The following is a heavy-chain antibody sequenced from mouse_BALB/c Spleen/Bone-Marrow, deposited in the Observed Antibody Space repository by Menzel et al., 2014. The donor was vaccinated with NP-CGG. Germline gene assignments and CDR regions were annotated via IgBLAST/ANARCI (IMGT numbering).Heavy chain of an antibody. CDR1: GFTFSSYT. J-gene: IGHJ4*01. V-gene: IGHV5-12-2*01. D-gene: IGHD3-1*01. CDR3: ARHVGNPYAMDY. CDR2: ISNGGGST. Sequence: EVMLVESGGGLVQPGGSLKLSCAASGFTFSSYTMSWVRQTPEKRLEWVAYISNGGGSTYYPDTVKGRFTISRDNAKNILYLQMSSLKSEDTAMYYCARHVGNPYAMDYWGQGTSVTVSS.